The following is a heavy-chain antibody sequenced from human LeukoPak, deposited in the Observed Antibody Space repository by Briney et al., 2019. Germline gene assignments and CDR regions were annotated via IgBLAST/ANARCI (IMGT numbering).Heavy chain of an antibody. J-gene: IGHJ4*02. CDR3: AKDAVAPGSSGDYFDY. CDR1: GFTFSSNA. Sequence: GGSLRLSCAASGFTFSSNAMSWVRQAPGKGLEWVSVITGNGGRTDYAASVTGRSTISRDNSKNTLSLQMNSLRAEDTAVYYCAKDAVAPGSSGDYFDYWGQGTLVTVSS. V-gene: IGHV3-23*01. CDR2: ITGNGGRT. D-gene: IGHD3-10*01.